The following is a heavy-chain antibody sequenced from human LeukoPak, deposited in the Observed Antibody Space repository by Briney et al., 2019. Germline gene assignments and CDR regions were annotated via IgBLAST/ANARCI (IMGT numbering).Heavy chain of an antibody. CDR3: ASQYTSSRIFDD. CDR2: ISYDGSNK. Sequence: LSGGSLRLSCAASGFTFSSYAMHWVRQAPGKGLEWVAVISYDGSNKYYADSVKGRFTVSRDNAKNSLYLQMNSLRAEDTAVYFCASQYTSSRIFDDWGQGTLVTVSS. V-gene: IGHV3-30*04. D-gene: IGHD6-13*01. CDR1: GFTFSSYA. J-gene: IGHJ4*02.